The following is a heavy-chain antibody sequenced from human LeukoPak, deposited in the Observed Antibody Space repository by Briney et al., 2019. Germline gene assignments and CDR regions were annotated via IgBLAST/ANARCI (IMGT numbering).Heavy chain of an antibody. D-gene: IGHD3-16*02. J-gene: IGHJ5*02. CDR1: GYTFTGYY. CDR3: ARDNSVGDIAWWFDP. V-gene: IGHV1-46*01. CDR2: INPSGGST. Sequence: ASVKVSCKASGYTFTGYYMHWVRQAPGQGLEWMGIINPSGGSTSYAQKFQGRVTMTRDMSTTTDYMELSSLRSEDTAVYYCARDNSVGDIAWWFDPWGQGTLVTVSS.